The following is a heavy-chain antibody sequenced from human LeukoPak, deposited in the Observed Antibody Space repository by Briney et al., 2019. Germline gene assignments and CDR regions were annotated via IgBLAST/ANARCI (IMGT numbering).Heavy chain of an antibody. D-gene: IGHD5-18*01. CDR2: NYPGDSDT. V-gene: IGHV5-51*01. CDR1: GYSFTNYW. J-gene: IGHJ4*02. Sequence: GESLQISCKGSGYSFTNYWIGWVRQMPGKGLEWMGINYPGDSDTRFSPSFQGQVTISADKSISSAYLQWSGLKTSDTAMYYCARLINTAMGPFDYWGQGTLVTVSS. CDR3: ARLINTAMGPFDY.